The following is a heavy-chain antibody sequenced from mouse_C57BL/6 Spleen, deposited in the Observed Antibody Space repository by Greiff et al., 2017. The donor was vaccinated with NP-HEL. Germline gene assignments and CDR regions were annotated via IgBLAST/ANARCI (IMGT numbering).Heavy chain of an antibody. CDR2: IDHSDSYT. Sequence: VQLQQPGAELVKPGASVKLSCKASGYTFTSYWMQWVKQRPGQGLEWIGEIDHSDSYTNYTQKFKGKATLTVDTSSSTAYMQLSSLTSEDSAVYYCARYGNYAFDYWGQGTTLTVSS. CDR1: GYTFTSYW. J-gene: IGHJ2*01. CDR3: ARYGNYAFDY. V-gene: IGHV1-50*01. D-gene: IGHD2-10*02.